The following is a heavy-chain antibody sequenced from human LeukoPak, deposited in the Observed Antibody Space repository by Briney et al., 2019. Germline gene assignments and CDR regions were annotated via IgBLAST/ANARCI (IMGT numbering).Heavy chain of an antibody. D-gene: IGHD5-18*01. V-gene: IGHV4-4*02. CDR1: GGTISSSNW. CDR3: ARDDGYGDDGLGAFDI. CDR2: IYHSGST. Sequence: SETLSLTCAVSGGTISSSNWSSWVRHPPGKGLEWIGQIYHSGSTNYNPSLKSRATISVDKSKNQFSLKLSSVTAADTAVYYCARDDGYGDDGLGAFDIWGQGTMVTVSS. J-gene: IGHJ3*02.